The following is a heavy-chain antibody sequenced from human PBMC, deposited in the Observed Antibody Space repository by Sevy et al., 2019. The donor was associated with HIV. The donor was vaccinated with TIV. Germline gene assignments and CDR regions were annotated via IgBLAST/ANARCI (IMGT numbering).Heavy chain of an antibody. J-gene: IGHJ1*01. CDR2: INPNSGVT. Sequence: ASVKVSCKASGYTFTGYYMHWLRQAPGQGLEWMGWINPNSGVTNYAQKFQGRVTMTRDTSITTAYMELSRLRSDDTAVYFCARGGSYYDSGGYYYEYFQHWGQGTLVTVSS. CDR3: ARGGSYYDSGGYYYEYFQH. D-gene: IGHD3-22*01. V-gene: IGHV1-2*02. CDR1: GYTFTGYY.